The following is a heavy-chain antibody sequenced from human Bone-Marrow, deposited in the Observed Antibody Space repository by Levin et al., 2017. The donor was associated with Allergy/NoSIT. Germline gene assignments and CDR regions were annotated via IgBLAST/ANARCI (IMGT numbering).Heavy chain of an antibody. D-gene: IGHD6-19*01. Sequence: SGPTLVKPTQTLTLTCTLSGFSLSTSGVGVGWIRQPPGKALEWLALIYWDDDKRFSPSLKSRLTITKDTSKNEVVLTMTNMDPVDTAIYYCARFHSGWLAPGPLDTFDIWGHGTMVTVSS. CDR3: ARFHSGWLAPGPLDTFDI. CDR2: IYWDDDK. J-gene: IGHJ3*02. CDR1: GFSLSTSGVG. V-gene: IGHV2-5*02.